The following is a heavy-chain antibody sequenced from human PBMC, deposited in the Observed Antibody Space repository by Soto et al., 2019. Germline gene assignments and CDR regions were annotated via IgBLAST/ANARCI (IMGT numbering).Heavy chain of an antibody. CDR1: RFNFSAYG. Sequence: PGVSLRLSCAASRFNFSAYGMHWVRQAPGKGLEWVAGISYDGVNKFYSASMKGRLTVSRDNAENTFYLQMNSLRPADTALYYCAKARYASGWSGLDTWGKG. J-gene: IGHJ5*02. D-gene: IGHD6-19*01. CDR3: AKARYASGWSGLDT. CDR2: ISYDGVNK. V-gene: IGHV3-30*18.